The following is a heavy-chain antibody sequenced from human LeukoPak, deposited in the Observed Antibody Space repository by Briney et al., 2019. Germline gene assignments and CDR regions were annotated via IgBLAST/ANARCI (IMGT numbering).Heavy chain of an antibody. CDR3: ATFYDSTGRDY. CDR2: IGTSGSTI. J-gene: IGHJ4*02. Sequence: GGSLRLSCAASGFTFSAYELNWVRQAPGKGLEWVSYIGTSGSTIYYADSVKGRFTISRDNAKNSLYLQMNSLRGEDMALYYCATFYDSTGRDYWGQGTLVTVSS. D-gene: IGHD3-22*01. V-gene: IGHV3-48*03. CDR1: GFTFSAYE.